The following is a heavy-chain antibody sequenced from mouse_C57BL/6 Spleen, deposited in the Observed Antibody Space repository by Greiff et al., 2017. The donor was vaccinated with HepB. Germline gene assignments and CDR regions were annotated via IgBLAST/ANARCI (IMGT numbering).Heavy chain of an antibody. CDR2: IDPANGDT. J-gene: IGHJ1*03. D-gene: IGHD1-1*01. V-gene: IGHV14-3*01. CDR1: GFNIKNTY. Sequence: EVQLQQSVAELVRPGASVKLSCTASGFNIKNTYMHWVKQRPEQGLEWIGRIDPANGDTKYAPKFQGKATITADTSSNTAYLQLSSLTSEDTAIYYCARPLSTVVATNWYFDVWGTGTTVTVSS. CDR3: ARPLSTVVATNWYFDV.